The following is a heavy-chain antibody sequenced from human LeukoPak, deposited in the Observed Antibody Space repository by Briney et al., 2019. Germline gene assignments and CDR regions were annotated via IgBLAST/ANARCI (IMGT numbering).Heavy chain of an antibody. D-gene: IGHD6-13*01. Sequence: GESLKISCAASGFTFSSYGMHWVRQAPGKGLEWVAVIWYDGSNKYYADSVKGRFTISRDNSKNTLYLQMNSLRAEDTAVYYCAREFLAAAGTGGFFDYWGQGTLVTVSS. CDR3: AREFLAAAGTGGFFDY. J-gene: IGHJ4*02. V-gene: IGHV3-33*01. CDR1: GFTFSSYG. CDR2: IWYDGSNK.